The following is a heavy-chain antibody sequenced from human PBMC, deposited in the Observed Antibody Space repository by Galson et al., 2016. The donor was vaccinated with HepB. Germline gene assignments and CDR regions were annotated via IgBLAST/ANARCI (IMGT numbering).Heavy chain of an antibody. J-gene: IGHJ6*02. Sequence: SLRLSCAASGFTFRSYGVNWVRQAPGKGLEWVSYISSSSSAIHYADSVKGRFTISRDNAKNSLYLQMNSLSAEDTAVYYCARDAMPISCSSTSCQYYGMDVWGQGTTVTVSS. CDR2: ISSSSSAI. CDR1: GFTFRSYG. D-gene: IGHD2-2*01. CDR3: ARDAMPISCSSTSCQYYGMDV. V-gene: IGHV3-48*01.